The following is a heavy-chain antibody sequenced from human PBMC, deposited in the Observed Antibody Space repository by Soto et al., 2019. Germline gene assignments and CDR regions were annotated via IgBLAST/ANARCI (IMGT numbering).Heavy chain of an antibody. CDR3: ARHFSVDYFDY. Sequence: SETLSLTCTVSVGSITSNSYFWAWIRQPPGKGLEWIGSIYYSGPTYYNPSLKSRVTISVDRSKNQFSLKLSSVTAADTAVYYCARHFSVDYFDYWGQGALVT. J-gene: IGHJ4*02. CDR2: IYYSGPT. CDR1: VGSITSNSYF. V-gene: IGHV4-39*01.